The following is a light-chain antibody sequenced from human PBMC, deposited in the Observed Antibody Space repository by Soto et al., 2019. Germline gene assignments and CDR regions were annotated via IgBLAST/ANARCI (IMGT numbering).Light chain of an antibody. J-gene: IGLJ1*01. CDR2: NNS. CDR3: QSYDSRLSAYV. V-gene: IGLV1-40*01. Sequence: QSVLTQPPSVSGAPGQRVTISCTGSSSNIGANYGVQWYQQLTGTAPKFLIYNNSNRSSGVPDRFSGSKSGTSASLVITGLQAEDEADYYCQSYDSRLSAYVFGTGTKVTVL. CDR1: SSNIGANYG.